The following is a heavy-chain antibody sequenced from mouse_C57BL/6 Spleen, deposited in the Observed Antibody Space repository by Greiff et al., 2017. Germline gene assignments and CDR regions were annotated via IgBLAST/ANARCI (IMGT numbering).Heavy chain of an antibody. Sequence: QVQLQQPGAELVKPGASVKLSCKASGYTFTSYWMHWVKQRPGQGLEWIGMIHPNSGSTNYNEKFKSKATLTVDKSSSTAYMQLSSLTSEDSAVYCCARGTAQAAWFAYWGQGTLVTVSA. D-gene: IGHD3-2*02. J-gene: IGHJ3*01. CDR2: IHPNSGST. CDR3: ARGTAQAAWFAY. V-gene: IGHV1-64*01. CDR1: GYTFTSYW.